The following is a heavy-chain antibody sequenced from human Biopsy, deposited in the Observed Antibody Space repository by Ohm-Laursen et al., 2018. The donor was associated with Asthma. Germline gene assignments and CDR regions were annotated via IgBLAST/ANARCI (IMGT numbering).Heavy chain of an antibody. CDR1: GFTFSNYA. V-gene: IGHV3-23*01. J-gene: IGHJ4*02. D-gene: IGHD3-22*01. Sequence: ETLSLTCAASGFTFSNYAMSWVRQAPGKGLEWVSSITGSGGFTYYADSVKGRFTISRDYSKNTLYLQMDSLRAEDTAVYYCARGDSSNWSHYYFDYWGQGTLVTVSS. CDR3: ARGDSSNWSHYYFDY. CDR2: ITGSGGFT.